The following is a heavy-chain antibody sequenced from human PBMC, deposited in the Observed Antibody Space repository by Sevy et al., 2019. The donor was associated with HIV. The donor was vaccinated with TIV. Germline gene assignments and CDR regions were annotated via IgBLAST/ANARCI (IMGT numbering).Heavy chain of an antibody. V-gene: IGHV4-59*01. CDR1: GGSISSYY. D-gene: IGHD1-26*01. Sequence: SETLSLTCTVSGGSISSYYWSWIRQPPGKGLEWIGYIYYSGSTNYNPSLKSRVTISVDTSKNQFSLKLSSVTAADTAVYYCARVRNSGSYLFDYWGQGTLVTVSS. J-gene: IGHJ4*02. CDR2: IYYSGST. CDR3: ARVRNSGSYLFDY.